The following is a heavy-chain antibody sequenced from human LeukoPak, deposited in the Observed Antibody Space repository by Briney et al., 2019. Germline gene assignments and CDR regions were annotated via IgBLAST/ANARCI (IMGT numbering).Heavy chain of an antibody. Sequence: ASVKVSCKASGYTFTSYGISWVRQAPGQGLEWMGWISAYNGNTNYAQKLQGRVTMTTDTSTSTAYMELRSLRSDDTAVYYCARHRDGYNYGHYYYYMDVWGKGTTVTISS. CDR3: ARHRDGYNYGHYYYYMDV. D-gene: IGHD5-24*01. CDR2: ISAYNGNT. CDR1: GYTFTSYG. J-gene: IGHJ6*03. V-gene: IGHV1-18*01.